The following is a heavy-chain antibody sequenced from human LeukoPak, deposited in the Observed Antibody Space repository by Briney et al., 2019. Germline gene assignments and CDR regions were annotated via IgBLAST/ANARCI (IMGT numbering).Heavy chain of an antibody. J-gene: IGHJ3*02. D-gene: IGHD6-13*01. CDR1: GFTFSNYW. V-gene: IGHV3-74*01. Sequence: GGSLRLSCAASGFTFSNYWMHWVRQAPGKGLVWVSRINSDGSSTTYADSVKGRFTISRDNAKNSQYLQMNSLRAEDMALYYCAKDISAGYRSSWGAFDIWGQGTMVTVSS. CDR2: INSDGSST. CDR3: AKDISAGYRSSWGAFDI.